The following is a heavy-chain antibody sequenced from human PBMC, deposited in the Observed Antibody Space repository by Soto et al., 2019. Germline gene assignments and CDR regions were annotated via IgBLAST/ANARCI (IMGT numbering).Heavy chain of an antibody. Sequence: GASVKLSCKASGGTFSIYTISWVIQAPGQGLEWMGRIIPILGIANYAQKFQGRVTITADKSTSTAYMELSSLRSEDTAVYYCANNYDYIWGSYRRHPVRAFDIWGQGTMVTVSS. CDR1: GGTFSIYT. J-gene: IGHJ3*02. V-gene: IGHV1-69*02. D-gene: IGHD3-16*02. CDR2: IIPILGIA. CDR3: ANNYDYIWGSYRRHPVRAFDI.